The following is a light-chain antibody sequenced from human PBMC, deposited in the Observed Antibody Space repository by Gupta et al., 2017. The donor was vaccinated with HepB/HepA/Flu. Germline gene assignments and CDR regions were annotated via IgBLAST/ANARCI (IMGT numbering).Light chain of an antibody. CDR2: SNN. J-gene: IGLJ1*01. CDR3: AAWDDSLNGNYV. V-gene: IGLV1-44*01. Sequence: QSVLTQPPSASGTPGQRVPISCSGSSFNIGSNSVNWYQQVPGTAPKLLIYSNNQRPSGVPDRFSGSKSGTSASLAISGLQSEDEADYYCAAWDDSLNGNYVFGTGTKVTVL. CDR1: SFNIGSNS.